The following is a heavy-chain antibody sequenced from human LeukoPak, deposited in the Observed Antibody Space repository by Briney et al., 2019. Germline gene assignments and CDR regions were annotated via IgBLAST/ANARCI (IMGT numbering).Heavy chain of an antibody. V-gene: IGHV3-30*02. D-gene: IGHD1-26*01. Sequence: PGGSLRLSCAASGFTFSSHGMHWVRQAPGKGLEWVAFIRYDGSNKYYADSVKGRFTISRDNSKNTLYLQMNSLRAEDTAVYYCARDSGSYEEVWFDPWGQGTLVTVSS. J-gene: IGHJ5*02. CDR1: GFTFSSHG. CDR2: IRYDGSNK. CDR3: ARDSGSYEEVWFDP.